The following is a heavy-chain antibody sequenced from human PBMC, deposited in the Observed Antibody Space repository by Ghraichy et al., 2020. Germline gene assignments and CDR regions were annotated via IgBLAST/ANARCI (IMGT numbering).Heavy chain of an antibody. D-gene: IGHD2-2*01. CDR3: AKEGIVVVPAGYFGYFDY. J-gene: IGHJ4*02. Sequence: GGSLRLSCAASGFTFSSYGMHWVRQAPGKGLEWVAVISYDGSNKYYADSVKGRFTISRDNSKNTLYLQMNSLRAEDTAVYYCAKEGIVVVPAGYFGYFDYWGQGTLVTVSS. V-gene: IGHV3-30*18. CDR1: GFTFSSYG. CDR2: ISYDGSNK.